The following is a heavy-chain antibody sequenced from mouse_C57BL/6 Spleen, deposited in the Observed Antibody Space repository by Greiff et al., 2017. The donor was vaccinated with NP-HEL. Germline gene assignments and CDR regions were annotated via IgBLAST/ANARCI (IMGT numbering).Heavy chain of an antibody. CDR3: AREDGYPYWYFDV. V-gene: IGHV1-72*01. D-gene: IGHD2-3*01. Sequence: QVHVKQPGAELVKPGASVKLSCKASGYTFTSYWMHWVKQRPGRGLEWIGRIDPNSGGTKYNEKFKSTATLTVDKPSSTAYMQLSSLTAEDSAVYYCAREDGYPYWYFDVWGTGTTVTVSS. J-gene: IGHJ1*03. CDR1: GYTFTSYW. CDR2: IDPNSGGT.